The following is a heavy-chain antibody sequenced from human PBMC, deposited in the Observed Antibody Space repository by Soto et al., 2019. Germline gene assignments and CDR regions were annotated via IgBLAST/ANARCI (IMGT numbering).Heavy chain of an antibody. D-gene: IGHD2-21*01. J-gene: IGHJ4*02. CDR1: GGTFSSYA. Sequence: ASVKVSCKASGGTFSSYAISWVRQAPGQGLEWMGGIIPIFGTANYAQKFQGRVTITADESTSTAYMELSSLRSEDTAVYYCARDVSLESITIFDYWGQGTLVTVSS. V-gene: IGHV1-69*13. CDR3: ARDVSLESITIFDY. CDR2: IIPIFGTA.